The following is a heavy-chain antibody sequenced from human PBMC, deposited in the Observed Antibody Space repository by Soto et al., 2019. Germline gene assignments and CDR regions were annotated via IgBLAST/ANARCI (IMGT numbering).Heavy chain of an antibody. Sequence: SETLSLTCAVYGGSFSGYYWSWIRQPPGKGLEWIGEINHSGSTNYNPSLKSRVTISVDTSKNQFSLKLSSVTAADTAVYYCARGRARGVNTFDYWGQGTLVTVSS. V-gene: IGHV4-34*01. J-gene: IGHJ4*02. CDR2: INHSGST. D-gene: IGHD3-10*01. CDR1: GGSFSGYY. CDR3: ARGRARGVNTFDY.